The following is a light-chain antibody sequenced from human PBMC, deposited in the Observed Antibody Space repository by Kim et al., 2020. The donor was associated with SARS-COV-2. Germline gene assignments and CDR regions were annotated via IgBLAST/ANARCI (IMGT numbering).Light chain of an antibody. J-gene: IGLJ3*02. CDR3: SSYARDNKLV. CDR1: SSDIGGYNY. Sequence: QSALTQPPSASGSPGQSVTVSCTGTSSDIGGYNYVSWYQHYPGKAPKLIIYEVTERPSGVPDRFTGFKSGNTASLTVSGLQADDEADYYCSSYARDNKLVFGGGTKVTVL. CDR2: EVT. V-gene: IGLV2-8*01.